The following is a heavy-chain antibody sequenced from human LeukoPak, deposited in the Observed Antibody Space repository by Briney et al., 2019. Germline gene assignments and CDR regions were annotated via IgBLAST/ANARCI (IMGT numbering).Heavy chain of an antibody. CDR3: ARNNPPYFDY. J-gene: IGHJ4*02. D-gene: IGHD1/OR15-1a*01. CDR1: GGSISSGSYY. V-gene: IGHV4-61*02. CDR2: IYTSGST. Sequence: PSQTLSLTCTVSGGSISSGSYYWSWIRQPAGKGLESIVRIYTSGSTNYNPSLKSRVTISVDTSKNQFSLKLSSVTAADTAVYYCARNNPPYFDYWGQGTLVTVFS.